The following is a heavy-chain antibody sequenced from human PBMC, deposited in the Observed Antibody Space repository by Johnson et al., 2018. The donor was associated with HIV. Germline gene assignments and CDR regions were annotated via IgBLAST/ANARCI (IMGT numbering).Heavy chain of an antibody. CDR3: ARESTATRGDAFDI. Sequence: VQLVESGGGLVQPGGSLRLSCAASGFTFSSYWMSWVRQAPGKGLEWVANIKQDGSEKYYVDSVKGRFTISRDNSKNPLYLQMGSLRAEDMAVYYCARESTATRGDAFDIWGQGTMVTVSS. CDR1: GFTFSSYW. J-gene: IGHJ3*02. V-gene: IGHV3-7*01. D-gene: IGHD4-17*01. CDR2: IKQDGSEK.